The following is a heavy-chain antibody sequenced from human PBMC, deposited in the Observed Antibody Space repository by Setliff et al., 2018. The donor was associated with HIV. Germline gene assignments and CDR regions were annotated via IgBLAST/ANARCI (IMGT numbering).Heavy chain of an antibody. CDR2: IHHSGTT. V-gene: IGHV4-4*02. D-gene: IGHD1-1*01. CDR1: GGSISSSNW. Sequence: SETLSLTCAVSGGSISSSNWWSWVRQAPGKGLEWIGEIHHSGTTTYNPSLKSRATISVDTSENQFSLMLSSATAADTAVYYCARVTSSPGYFLDYWGQGTLVTVSS. J-gene: IGHJ4*02. CDR3: ARVTSSPGYFLDY.